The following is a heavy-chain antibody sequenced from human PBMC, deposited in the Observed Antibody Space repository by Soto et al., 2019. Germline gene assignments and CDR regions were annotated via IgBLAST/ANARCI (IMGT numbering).Heavy chain of an antibody. V-gene: IGHV5-51*01. J-gene: IGHJ3*02. CDR3: ATAYVYDFENSNYYRDAFDI. Sequence: PGESLKISCKASGYSFSFYWIGWVRQMPGKGLEWMAIMYPEDSDIRYSPSFEAHVTISADKSTSTACLQWSSLKASDTAMYYCATAYVYDFENSNYYRDAFDIWGQGTLVTVS. CDR2: MYPEDSDI. D-gene: IGHD3-22*01. CDR1: GYSFSFYW.